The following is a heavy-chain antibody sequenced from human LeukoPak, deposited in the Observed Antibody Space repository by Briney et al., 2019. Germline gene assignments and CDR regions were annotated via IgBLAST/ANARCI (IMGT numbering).Heavy chain of an antibody. Sequence: PGGSLRLSCAASGFTFSSHGMYWVRQAPGKGLEWVALIWYDGSKSYYADSVKGRFTISRDNSKNTLYLQMDSLRAEDTAEYFCARLYSSGWADYWGQGSLVTVSS. CDR3: ARLYSSGWADY. CDR2: IWYDGSKS. D-gene: IGHD6-19*01. J-gene: IGHJ4*02. CDR1: GFTFSSHG. V-gene: IGHV3-33*07.